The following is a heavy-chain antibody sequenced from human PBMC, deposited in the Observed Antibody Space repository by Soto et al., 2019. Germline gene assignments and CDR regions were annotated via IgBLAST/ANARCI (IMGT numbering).Heavy chain of an antibody. Sequence: SETLSLTCTVSGGSISSSSYYWGWIRQPPGKGLEWIGSIYYSGSTYYNPSLKSRVTISVDTSKNQFSLKLSSVTAADTAVYYCARQLRYYYDSSGYFLAAYYFDYWGRGTLVTVSS. V-gene: IGHV4-39*01. D-gene: IGHD3-22*01. J-gene: IGHJ4*02. CDR2: IYYSGST. CDR1: GGSISSSSYY. CDR3: ARQLRYYYDSSGYFLAAYYFDY.